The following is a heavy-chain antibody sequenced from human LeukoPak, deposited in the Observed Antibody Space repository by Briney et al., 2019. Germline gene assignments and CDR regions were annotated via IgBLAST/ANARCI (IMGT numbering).Heavy chain of an antibody. CDR1: GFTFSSYA. CDR2: ISGSGDST. J-gene: IGHJ4*02. D-gene: IGHD6-6*01. CDR3: ARGGVYSTSAVDY. Sequence: GGSLRLSCAASGFTFSSYAMSWVRQAPGRGLEWVSAISGSGDSTYYADSVKGRFTISRDNAKNTLYLQMNSLRAEDTAVYYCARGGVYSTSAVDYWGQGTLVTVSS. V-gene: IGHV3-23*01.